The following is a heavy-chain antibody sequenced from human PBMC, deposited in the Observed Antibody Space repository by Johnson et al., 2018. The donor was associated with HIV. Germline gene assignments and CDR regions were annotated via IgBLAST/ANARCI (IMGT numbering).Heavy chain of an antibody. Sequence: VQLVESGGALVQPGGSLRLSCTASGFIFRTYWMSWVRQAPGKGLEWVANINRDGSAQNYVDSVKGRFTISKDNARNSLWLQMNSLRAEDTATYYCVMDLGVSTGWSEAFDIWGQGTMVTVSS. CDR3: VMDLGVSTGWSEAFDI. CDR1: GFIFRTYW. V-gene: IGHV3-7*04. CDR2: INRDGSAQ. D-gene: IGHD6-19*01. J-gene: IGHJ3*02.